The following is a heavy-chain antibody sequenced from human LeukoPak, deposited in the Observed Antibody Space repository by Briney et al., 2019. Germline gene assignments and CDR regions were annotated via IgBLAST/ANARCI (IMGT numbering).Heavy chain of an antibody. CDR3: AKDLDYYGSGSPHFDY. V-gene: IGHV3-9*01. J-gene: IGHJ4*02. D-gene: IGHD3-10*01. Sequence: GRSLRLSCAASGFTFDDYAMHWVRQAPGKGLEWVSGISWNSGSIGYADSVKGRFTISRDNSKNTLYLQMNSLRAEDTAVYYCAKDLDYYGSGSPHFDYWGQGTLVTVSS. CDR1: GFTFDDYA. CDR2: ISWNSGSI.